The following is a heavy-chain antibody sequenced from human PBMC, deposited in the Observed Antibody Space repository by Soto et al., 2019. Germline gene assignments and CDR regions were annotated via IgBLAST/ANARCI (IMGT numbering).Heavy chain of an antibody. J-gene: IGHJ5*02. CDR2: ISSNGGST. D-gene: IGHD6-13*01. V-gene: IGHV3-64D*06. Sequence: EVQLVESGGGLVQPGGSLRLSCSASGFTFSSYAMHWVRQAPGKGLEYVSAISSNGGSTYYADSVKGRFTISRDNSKNTLYLQMSSLRAEDTAVYYCVKDSLGLPYSSSWYSGWFDPWGQGTLVTVSS. CDR3: VKDSLGLPYSSSWYSGWFDP. CDR1: GFTFSSYA.